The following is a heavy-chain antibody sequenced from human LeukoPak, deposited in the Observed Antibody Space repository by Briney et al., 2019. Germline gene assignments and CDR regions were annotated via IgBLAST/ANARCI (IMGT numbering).Heavy chain of an antibody. J-gene: IGHJ4*02. Sequence: GESLKISCKTSGYSFGDYWVGWVRQMPGKGLEWMGIIYPGDSDTRYSPSFEGHVTISADKSISTAYLQWSSLKASDTAIYYCARLYYYDTSGLDYWGQGTLVTVSS. CDR3: ARLYYYDTSGLDY. CDR2: IYPGDSDT. V-gene: IGHV5-51*01. D-gene: IGHD3-22*01. CDR1: GYSFGDYW.